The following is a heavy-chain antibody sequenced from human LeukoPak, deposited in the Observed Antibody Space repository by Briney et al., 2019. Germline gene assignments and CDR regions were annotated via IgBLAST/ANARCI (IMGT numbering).Heavy chain of an antibody. CDR2: ISAYNGNT. Sequence: GASVKVSCKASGYTFTSYGISWVRQAPGQGLEWMGWISAYNGNTNYAQKLQGRVTMTTDTSTSTAYMELRSLRSDDTAVYYCAILGENYYYYGMDVWGQGTTVTVSS. D-gene: IGHD3-10*01. J-gene: IGHJ6*02. CDR3: AILGENYYYYGMDV. CDR1: GYTFTSYG. V-gene: IGHV1-18*01.